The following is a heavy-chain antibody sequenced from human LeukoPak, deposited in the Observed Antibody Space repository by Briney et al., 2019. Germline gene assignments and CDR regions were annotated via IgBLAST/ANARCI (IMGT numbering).Heavy chain of an antibody. Sequence: SETLSLTCAVYGGSFSGYYWSWIRQPPGKGLEWIGSIYYSGSTYYNPSLKSRVTISVDTSKNQFSLKLSSVTAADTAVYYCARDPHPLGGGWAFDIWGQGTMVTVSS. CDR2: IYYSGST. CDR1: GGSFSGYY. J-gene: IGHJ3*02. CDR3: ARDPHPLGGGWAFDI. V-gene: IGHV4-34*01. D-gene: IGHD2-15*01.